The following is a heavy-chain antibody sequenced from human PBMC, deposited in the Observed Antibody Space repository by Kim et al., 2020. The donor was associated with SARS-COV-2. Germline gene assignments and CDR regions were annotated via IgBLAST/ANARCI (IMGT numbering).Heavy chain of an antibody. CDR1: RFTFSTYG. V-gene: IGHV3-30*18. J-gene: IGHJ6*02. D-gene: IGHD2-21*01. CDR3: AKDANYGDTTILRFYYGMDV. CDR2: ISYNGGKK. Sequence: GGSLRLSCIASRFTFSTYGMHWVRQAPGKGLEWVSFISYNGGKKLYADSVKGRFAISRVNSNSRLYLQINSLRGDDTAVYYCAKDANYGDTTILRFYYGMDVWGHGTTVTVSS.